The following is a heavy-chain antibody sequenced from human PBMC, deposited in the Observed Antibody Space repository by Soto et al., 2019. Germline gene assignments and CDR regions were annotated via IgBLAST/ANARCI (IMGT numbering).Heavy chain of an antibody. CDR2: IDPSGST. Sequence: SETLSLTCAVYGGSFSGDYWSWIRQPPGKGLEWIGEIDPSGSTNYNPSLKSRATISIDTSKNQFSLKLSSVTAADTAVYYCSRGRDAYKMGNYWGQGTLVTVSS. V-gene: IGHV4-34*01. CDR1: GGSFSGDY. CDR3: SRGRDAYKMGNY. D-gene: IGHD3-16*01. J-gene: IGHJ4*02.